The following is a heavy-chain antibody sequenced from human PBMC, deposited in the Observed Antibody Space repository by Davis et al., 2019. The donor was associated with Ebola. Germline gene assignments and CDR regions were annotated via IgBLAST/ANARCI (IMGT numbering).Heavy chain of an antibody. J-gene: IGHJ6*02. CDR2: ISTTSSYT. Sequence: GESLKISCVASGFTFSDYYMSWIRQAPGKGLEWVSYISTTSSYTNYADSVKGRFTISRDNSKNTLYLQMNSLRAEDTAVYYCAKVPFLEWLPDYGMDVWGQGTTVTVSS. CDR3: AKVPFLEWLPDYGMDV. V-gene: IGHV3-11*05. CDR1: GFTFSDYY. D-gene: IGHD3-3*02.